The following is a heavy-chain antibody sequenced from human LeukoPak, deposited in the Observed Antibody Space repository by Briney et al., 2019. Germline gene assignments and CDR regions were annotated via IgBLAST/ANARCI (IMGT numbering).Heavy chain of an antibody. CDR2: INPNGGST. J-gene: IGHJ6*03. Sequence: GASVKVSCKASGYTFTNYYMHWVRQAPGQGLEWMGMINPNGGSTSYAQRFQGRVTMTRDTSTSTFYMELSTLGYEDTAVYYCARGSYYYMDVWVKGTTVTISS. CDR3: ARGSYYYMDV. V-gene: IGHV1-46*01. CDR1: GYTFTNYY.